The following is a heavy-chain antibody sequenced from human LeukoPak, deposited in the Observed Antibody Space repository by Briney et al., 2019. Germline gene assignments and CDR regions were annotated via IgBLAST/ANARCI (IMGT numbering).Heavy chain of an antibody. CDR2: VDHTGST. CDR1: DDSITMYY. D-gene: IGHD5-12*01. Sequence: SETLSLTCSVSDDSITMYYWTWIRQPPGKGLEWIGYVDHTGSTNFNPSLNGRVSISRDTTKNLFSLRLRSVTAADTAVYYCARTPIVATQTVDYWGQGTLVTVSS. CDR3: ARTPIVATQTVDY. J-gene: IGHJ4*02. V-gene: IGHV4-59*01.